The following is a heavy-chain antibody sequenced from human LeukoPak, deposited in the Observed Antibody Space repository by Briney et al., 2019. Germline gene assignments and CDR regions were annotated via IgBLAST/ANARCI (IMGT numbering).Heavy chain of an antibody. CDR2: INHSGST. CDR1: GGSFSGYY. V-gene: IGHV4-34*01. CDR3: ARGHQGRWLQLRSGWFDP. Sequence: PSETLSLTCAVYGGSFSGYYWSWVRQPPGKGLEWGGEINHSGSTNYNPSLKSRVTISVDTSKNHFSLKLSSVTAADTAVYYCARGHQGRWLQLRSGWFDPWGQGTLVTVSS. D-gene: IGHD5-24*01. J-gene: IGHJ5*02.